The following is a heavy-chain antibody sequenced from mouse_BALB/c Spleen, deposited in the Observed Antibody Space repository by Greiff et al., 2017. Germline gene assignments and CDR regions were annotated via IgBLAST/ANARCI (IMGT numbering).Heavy chain of an antibody. V-gene: IGHV1S81*02. Sequence: VQLQQSGAELVKPGASVKLSCKASGYTFTSYWMHWVKQRPGQGLEWIGEINPSNGRTNYNEKFKSKATLTVDKSSSTAYMQLSSLTSEDSAVYYCARGRYDWYFDVWGAGTTVTVSS. J-gene: IGHJ1*01. CDR3: ARGRYDWYFDV. CDR2: INPSNGRT. CDR1: GYTFTSYW. D-gene: IGHD2-14*01.